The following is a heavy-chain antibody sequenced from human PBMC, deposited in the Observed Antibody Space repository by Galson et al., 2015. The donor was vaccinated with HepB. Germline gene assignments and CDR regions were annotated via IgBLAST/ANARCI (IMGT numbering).Heavy chain of an antibody. D-gene: IGHD3-10*01. J-gene: IGHJ6*02. CDR3: AQDLTYYYGSGSYFVAMDV. CDR1: GFTFEDYA. V-gene: IGHV3-9*01. Sequence: SLRLSCAASGFTFEDYAMHWVRQVPGKGLEWVSGISWNSDFTGYADSVRGRFTICRDNARYSLYLQMNGLRTEDTALYYCAQDLTYYYGSGSYFVAMDVWGQGTTVTVSS. CDR2: ISWNSDFT.